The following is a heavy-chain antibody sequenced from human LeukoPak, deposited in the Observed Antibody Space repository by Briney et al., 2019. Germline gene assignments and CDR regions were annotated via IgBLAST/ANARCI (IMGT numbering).Heavy chain of an antibody. CDR1: GYTFTAYY. D-gene: IGHD6-13*01. CDR2: INPHSGGT. Sequence: ASVTVSCKASGYTFTAYYIHWVRQAPGQGLEWMGWINPHSGGTNYAQNFQGRVTMTRDTSISTAYMELSRLRSDDTAVYYCAKGHGLIADVFDPWGQGTLVTVSS. V-gene: IGHV1-2*02. J-gene: IGHJ5*02. CDR3: AKGHGLIADVFDP.